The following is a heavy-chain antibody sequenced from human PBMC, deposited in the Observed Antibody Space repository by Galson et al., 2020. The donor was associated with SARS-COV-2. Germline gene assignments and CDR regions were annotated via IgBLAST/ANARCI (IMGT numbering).Heavy chain of an antibody. V-gene: IGHV3-11*01. CDR2: ISGSGTFI. CDR3: ARGYTAVDY. D-gene: IGHD2-2*01. J-gene: IGHJ4*02. Sequence: QTPGKGLQWISYISGSGTFIYHADSVRGRFTISRDNAKTSLYLQMHSLRAEDTALYYCARGYTAVDYWGQGTQVTVSS.